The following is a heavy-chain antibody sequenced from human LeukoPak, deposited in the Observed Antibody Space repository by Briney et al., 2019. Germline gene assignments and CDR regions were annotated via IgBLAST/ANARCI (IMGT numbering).Heavy chain of an antibody. Sequence: SETLSLTCTVSGGSISSYYWSWIRQPPGKGLEWIGYIYYSGSTNYNPSLKSRVTISVDTSKNQFSLKLSSVTAADTAVYYCARVPYDSSGYYGYGAFDIWGQGTMVTVSS. V-gene: IGHV4-59*01. CDR3: ARVPYDSSGYYGYGAFDI. CDR1: GGSISSYY. D-gene: IGHD3-22*01. J-gene: IGHJ3*02. CDR2: IYYSGST.